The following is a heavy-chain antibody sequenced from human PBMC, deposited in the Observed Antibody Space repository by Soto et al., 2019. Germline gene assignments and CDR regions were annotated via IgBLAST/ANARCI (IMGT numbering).Heavy chain of an antibody. V-gene: IGHV3-23*01. CDR3: AIGGNYRSYFDY. Sequence: GGSLRLSCAASGFTFSSYATSWVRQAPGKGLEWVSAISGSGGSTYYADSVKGRFTISRDNSKNTLYLQMNSLRAEDTAVYYCAIGGNYRSYFDYWGQGTLVTVSS. D-gene: IGHD4-4*01. J-gene: IGHJ4*02. CDR1: GFTFSSYA. CDR2: ISGSGGST.